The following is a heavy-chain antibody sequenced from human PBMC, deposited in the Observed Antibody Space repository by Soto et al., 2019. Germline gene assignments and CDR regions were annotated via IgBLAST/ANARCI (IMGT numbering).Heavy chain of an antibody. CDR1: GGSFSGYY. CDR2: INHSGST. J-gene: IGHJ5*02. CDR3: ARGGRGYCSGGSCLPPLVPGRFSWFDP. D-gene: IGHD2-15*01. V-gene: IGHV4-34*01. Sequence: KPSETLSLTCAVYGGSFSGYYWSWIRQPPGKGLEWIGEINHSGSTNYNPSLKSRVTISVDTSKNQFSLKLSSVTAADTAVYYCARGGRGYCSGGSCLPPLVPGRFSWFDPWGQGTLVTVSS.